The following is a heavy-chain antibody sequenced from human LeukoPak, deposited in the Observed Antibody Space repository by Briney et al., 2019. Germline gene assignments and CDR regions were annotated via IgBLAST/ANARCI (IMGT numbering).Heavy chain of an antibody. D-gene: IGHD1-26*01. V-gene: IGHV3-72*01. CDR2: SGNKADSYTT. CDR1: GFTLSDHY. CDR3: TRGYSGRSVYAFDI. J-gene: IGHJ3*02. Sequence: GGSLRLSCAASGFTLSDHYIDWVRQAPGKGRVGVGRSGNKADSYTTEYAASVKGRFTISRDGSKNSLYLQMNSLKSEDTAVYYCTRGYSGRSVYAFDIWGPGTMVTVSS.